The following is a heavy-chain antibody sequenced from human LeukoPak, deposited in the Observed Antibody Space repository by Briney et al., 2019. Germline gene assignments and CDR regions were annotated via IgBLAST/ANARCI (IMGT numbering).Heavy chain of an antibody. CDR3: ARDSIHGSYHFFDS. CDR1: GDIVSSNSAT. Sequence: SQTLSLTCVMSGDIVSSNSATWNWIRQSPSRGLEWLGRTYYRSRWSNDYAASVKSRITINPDTSKNQLSLQLNSVTPEDTAVYYCARDSIHGSYHFFDSWGQGTLVTVSS. J-gene: IGHJ4*02. D-gene: IGHD1-26*01. V-gene: IGHV6-1*01. CDR2: TYYRSRWSN.